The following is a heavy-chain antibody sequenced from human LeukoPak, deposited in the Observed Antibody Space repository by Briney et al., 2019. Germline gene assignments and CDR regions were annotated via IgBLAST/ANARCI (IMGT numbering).Heavy chain of an antibody. Sequence: GGSLRLXCAASGFTLSSYAMNWVRQAPGRGLEWVSGFSGSGGTTYYADSVKGRFTISRDNSKHTLYLQVNCLRAEDTAVYYCATSSRCTSPNCLRYYYFYMDVWGKGTTVTVSS. CDR1: GFTLSSYA. CDR2: FSGSGGTT. J-gene: IGHJ6*03. CDR3: ATSSRCTSPNCLRYYYFYMDV. V-gene: IGHV3-23*01. D-gene: IGHD2-2*01.